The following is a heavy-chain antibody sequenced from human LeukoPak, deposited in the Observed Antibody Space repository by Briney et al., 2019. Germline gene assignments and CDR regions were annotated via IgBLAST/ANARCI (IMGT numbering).Heavy chain of an antibody. CDR3: ARDPNGDYIGAFEF. D-gene: IGHD4-17*01. V-gene: IGHV3-23*01. CDR2: VRGSGTIT. Sequence: GGSLRLSCAASGFTFSSYAMSWVRQAPGKGLEWVSAVRGSGTITQYADSVKGRFIISRDNSRNTLFLHMSSLRVEDTAVHFCARDPNGDYIGAFEFWGQGTMVTVSS. J-gene: IGHJ3*01. CDR1: GFTFSSYA.